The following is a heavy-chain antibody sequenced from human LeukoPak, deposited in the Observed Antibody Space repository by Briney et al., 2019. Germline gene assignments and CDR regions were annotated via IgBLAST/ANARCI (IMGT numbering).Heavy chain of an antibody. J-gene: IGHJ3*02. V-gene: IGHV3-11*04. Sequence: GGSLRLSCAASGFTFSDNYMTWVRQAPGKGLEWVSYISSSGSTIYYADSVKGRFTISRDNAKNSLYLQMNSLRAEDTAVYYCARTAYDSSGFDTFDIWGQGTMVTVSS. CDR1: GFTFSDNY. CDR2: ISSSGSTI. CDR3: ARTAYDSSGFDTFDI. D-gene: IGHD3-22*01.